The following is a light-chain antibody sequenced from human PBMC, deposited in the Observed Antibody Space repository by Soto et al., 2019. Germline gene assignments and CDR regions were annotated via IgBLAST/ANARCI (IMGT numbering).Light chain of an antibody. Sequence: EIVMTQSPATLSVSPGERATLSCRASQSVSSYLAWYQQKPGQAPRVVVYGASTRATGIPARFSGSGSGTEFTLTISGLQSEDFAVYYCQTYDSWPLFGQGTRLEIK. CDR1: QSVSSY. CDR3: QTYDSWPL. CDR2: GAS. V-gene: IGKV3-15*01. J-gene: IGKJ5*01.